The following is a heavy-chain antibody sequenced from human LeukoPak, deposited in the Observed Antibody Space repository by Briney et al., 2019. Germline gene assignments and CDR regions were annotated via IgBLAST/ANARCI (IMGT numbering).Heavy chain of an antibody. J-gene: IGHJ4*02. D-gene: IGHD3-16*01. CDR1: GFTFSSYA. V-gene: IGHV3-30-3*01. Sequence: PGGSLRLSCAASGFTFSSYAMHWVRQAPGKGLEWVAVISYDGSNKYYADSVKGRFTISRDNSKNTLYLQMDSLRAEDTAVNYCARVTPAGRVMDYWGQGTLVTVSS. CDR3: ARVTPAGRVMDY. CDR2: ISYDGSNK.